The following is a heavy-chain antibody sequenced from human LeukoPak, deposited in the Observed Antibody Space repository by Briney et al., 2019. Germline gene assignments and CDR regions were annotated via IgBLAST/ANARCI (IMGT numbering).Heavy chain of an antibody. CDR1: GFTFSSYG. CDR3: AKDLYSSSWYYYYYYSMDV. J-gene: IGHJ6*02. D-gene: IGHD6-13*01. V-gene: IGHV3-30*18. Sequence: GGSLRLSCAASGFTFSSYGMHWVRQAPGKGLEWVAVISYDGSNKYYADSVKGRFTISRDNSKNTLYLQMNSLRAEDTAVYYCAKDLYSSSWYYYYYYSMDVWGQGTTVTVSS. CDR2: ISYDGSNK.